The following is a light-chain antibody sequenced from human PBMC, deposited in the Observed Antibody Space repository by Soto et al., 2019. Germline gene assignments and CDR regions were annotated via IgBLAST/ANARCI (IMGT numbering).Light chain of an antibody. Sequence: IVVTQSPATLSVSQGERATLSXRASHSVTINLAWHQQRAGXAPRXXXDRXSTRATGGPARFSGGGSGTEFTLPITSLHSEDFAVYWCQQYKNGPLTFGPGTRLDIK. CDR2: RXS. V-gene: IGKV3D-15*01. CDR3: QQYKNGPLT. J-gene: IGKJ5*01. CDR1: HSVTIN.